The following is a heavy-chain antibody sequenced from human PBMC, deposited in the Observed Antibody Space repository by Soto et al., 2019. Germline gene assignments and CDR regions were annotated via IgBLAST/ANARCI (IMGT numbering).Heavy chain of an antibody. J-gene: IGHJ4*02. CDR2: IIPILGIA. CDR3: ARGASLQVAGDY. D-gene: IGHD6-19*01. CDR1: GGTFSSYT. Sequence: VQLVPSGAEVKKPGSSVKVSCQASGGTFSSYTISWVRQAPGQGLEWMGRIIPILGIANYAQKFQGRVTITADKSTSTAYMELSSLRSEDTAVYYCARGASLQVAGDYWGQGTLVTVSS. V-gene: IGHV1-69*02.